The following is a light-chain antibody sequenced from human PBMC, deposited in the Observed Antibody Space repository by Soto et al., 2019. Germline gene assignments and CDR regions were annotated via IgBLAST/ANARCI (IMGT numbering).Light chain of an antibody. CDR1: QNINNY. J-gene: IGKJ5*01. CDR3: QQYENLPT. Sequence: DIQMTQSPSSLSASVGDRVTITCQASQNINNYLNWYQQKPGRAPKLLIYDASNLEAGAPSRFRGSGSGTDFTFTISRLQPEDIATYYCQQYENLPTFGQGTRLETK. V-gene: IGKV1-33*01. CDR2: DAS.